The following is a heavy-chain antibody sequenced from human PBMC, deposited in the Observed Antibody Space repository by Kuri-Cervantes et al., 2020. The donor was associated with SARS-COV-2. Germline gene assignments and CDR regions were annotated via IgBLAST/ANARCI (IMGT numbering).Heavy chain of an antibody. CDR1: GFTFGDYA. D-gene: IGHD3-10*01. CDR3: TRDIYYALLGYYYGMDV. V-gene: IGHV3-49*04. CDR2: IRSKAYGGTT. Sequence: GESLKISFTASGFTFGDYAMSWVRQAPGKGLEWVGFIRSKAYGGTTEYAASVKGRFTISRDDSKSIAYLQMNSLKTEDTAVYYYTRDIYYALLGYYYGMDVWGQGTTVTVSS. J-gene: IGHJ6*02.